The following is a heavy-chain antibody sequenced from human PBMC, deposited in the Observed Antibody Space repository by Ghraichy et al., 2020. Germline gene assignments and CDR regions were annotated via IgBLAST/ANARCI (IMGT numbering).Heavy chain of an antibody. CDR3: ARGRPPYGDEPLVHS. Sequence: SETLSLTCAVSGGSFSSYYWSWIRQPPGKGLQWIGRIDHSGATKYNPSLKSRVIMSVDTSKNEFSLRLTSLTAADTAVYFCARGRPPYGDEPLVHSWGPGTQVTVSS. D-gene: IGHD4-17*01. CDR2: IDHSGAT. CDR1: GGSFSSYY. V-gene: IGHV4-34*01. J-gene: IGHJ4*02.